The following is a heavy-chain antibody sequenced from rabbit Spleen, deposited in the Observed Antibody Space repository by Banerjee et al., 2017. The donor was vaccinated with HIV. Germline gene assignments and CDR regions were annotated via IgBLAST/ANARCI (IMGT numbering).Heavy chain of an antibody. V-gene: IGHV1S40*01. J-gene: IGHJ4*01. CDR3: ARDAAGREDFNL. CDR1: GFSFNNNYY. D-gene: IGHD4-2*01. Sequence: QSLEESGGGLVQPEGSLTLTCTASGFSFNNNYYMCWVRQAPGEGLEWIACIYGGDGSSTAYASWAKGRFTISKTSSTTVTLQMTSLTAADTATYFCARDAAGREDFNLWGPGTLVTVS. CDR2: IYGGDGSST.